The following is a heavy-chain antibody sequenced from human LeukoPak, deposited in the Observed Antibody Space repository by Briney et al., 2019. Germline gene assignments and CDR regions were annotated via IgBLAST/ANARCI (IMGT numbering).Heavy chain of an antibody. CDR2: IRGSGGSA. CDR3: AKGSGGWYEGGLDY. V-gene: IGHV3-23*01. CDR1: GFTFSSYA. Sequence: PGGSLRLSCAASGFTFSSYAMSWVRQAPGKGLEWVSAIRGSGGSAYYADSVKGRFTISRYNSKNTLYLQMNSLRAEDTAVYYCAKGSGGWYEGGLDYWGQGTLVTVSS. J-gene: IGHJ4*02. D-gene: IGHD6-19*01.